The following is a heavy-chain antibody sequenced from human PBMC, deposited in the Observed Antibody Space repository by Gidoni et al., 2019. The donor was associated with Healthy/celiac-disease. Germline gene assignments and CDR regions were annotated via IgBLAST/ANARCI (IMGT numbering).Heavy chain of an antibody. V-gene: IGHV3-23*01. D-gene: IGHD3-3*01. CDR2: ISGSGGST. Sequence: EVQLLESGGGLVQPGGSLSLSCAASGFTFSSYAMSWVRQAPGKGLGWVSAISGSGGSTYYADSVKGRFTISRDNSKNTLYLQMNSLRAEDTAVYYCAKTIFGVVIGWFDPWGQGTLVTVSS. CDR1: GFTFSSYA. CDR3: AKTIFGVVIGWFDP. J-gene: IGHJ5*02.